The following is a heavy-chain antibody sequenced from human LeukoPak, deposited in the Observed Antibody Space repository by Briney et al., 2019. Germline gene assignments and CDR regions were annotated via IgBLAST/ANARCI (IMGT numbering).Heavy chain of an antibody. V-gene: IGHV3-30-3*01. Sequence: GRSLRLSCAASGFTFSSYAMHWVRQAPGKGLEWVAVISYDGSNKYYADSVKGRFTISRDNSKNTLYLQMNSLRAEDTAVYYCARDRIAVAGRGYNWFDPWGQGTLVTASS. J-gene: IGHJ5*02. CDR2: ISYDGSNK. CDR3: ARDRIAVAGRGYNWFDP. CDR1: GFTFSSYA. D-gene: IGHD6-19*01.